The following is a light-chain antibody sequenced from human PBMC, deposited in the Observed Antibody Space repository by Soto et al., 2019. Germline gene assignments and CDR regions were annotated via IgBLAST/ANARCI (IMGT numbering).Light chain of an antibody. CDR1: DSNIGSNT. CDR2: NDD. V-gene: IGLV1-44*01. Sequence: QSVLTQAPSVSGTPGQRVTIYCSGSDSNIGSNTLNWYQQFPGTTPKLLIHNDDQRPSGVPDRFSGSKSGTSGSLAISGLQSEDEADYYCAAWDDSLNGALFGGGTKLPS. CDR3: AAWDDSLNGAL. J-gene: IGLJ2*01.